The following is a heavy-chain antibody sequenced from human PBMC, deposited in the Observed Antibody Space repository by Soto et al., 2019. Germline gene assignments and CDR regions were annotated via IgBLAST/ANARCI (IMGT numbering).Heavy chain of an antibody. Sequence: SLRLSCAASGFTFRSYTMHWVRQAPGKGLEWVAVISYDGTNEYYAESVKGRFTISRDSSKNTLYLQMNSLRAEDTAVYYCARTLAGYSSGYPPYFDYWGQGTLVTVSS. D-gene: IGHD5-18*01. V-gene: IGHV3-30-3*01. CDR3: ARTLAGYSSGYPPYFDY. CDR2: ISYDGTNE. CDR1: GFTFRSYT. J-gene: IGHJ4*02.